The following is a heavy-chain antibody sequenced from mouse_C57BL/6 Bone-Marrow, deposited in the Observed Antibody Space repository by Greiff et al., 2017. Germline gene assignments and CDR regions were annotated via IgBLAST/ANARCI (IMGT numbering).Heavy chain of an antibody. V-gene: IGHV1-72*01. CDR1: GYTFTSYW. Sequence: VQLQQPGAELVKPGASVKLSCKASGYTFTSYWMHWVKQRPGRGLEWIGRIDPNRGGTKYNEKFKSKATMTVAKPSSTASMQVSSLTSEVSAVNYGETLYDSSMYYFDYWGQGTTLTVSS. J-gene: IGHJ2*01. CDR2: IDPNRGGT. D-gene: IGHD1-1*01. CDR3: ETLYDSSMYYFDY.